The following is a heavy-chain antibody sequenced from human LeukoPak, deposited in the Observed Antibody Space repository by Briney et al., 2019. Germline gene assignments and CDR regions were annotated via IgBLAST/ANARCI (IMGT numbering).Heavy chain of an antibody. V-gene: IGHV3-7*01. CDR2: IKQDGSEK. CDR1: GFTFSSYW. CDR3: ARNWSPYYYDSSDYLLFDY. D-gene: IGHD3-22*01. J-gene: IGHJ4*02. Sequence: GGSLRLSCAASGFTFSSYWMSWVRQAPGKGLEWVANIKQDGSEKYYVDSVKGRFTISRDNAKNSLYLQMNSLRAEDTAVYYCARNWSPYYYDSSDYLLFDYWGQGTLVTVSS.